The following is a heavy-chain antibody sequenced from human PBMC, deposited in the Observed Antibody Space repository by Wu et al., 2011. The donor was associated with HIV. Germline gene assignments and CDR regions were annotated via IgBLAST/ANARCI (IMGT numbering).Heavy chain of an antibody. Sequence: QVQLVQSGAEVKKPGASVKVSCKASGYTFSSYGISWVRQAPGQGLEWMGWISGYSGDTNYAQKFQDRVTMTTDTSTSTAYMELRSLRADDTAIYYCAKGPGGYGDYSWFDPWGQGTLVIVSS. CDR1: GYTFSSYG. J-gene: IGHJ5*02. V-gene: IGHV1-18*01. CDR2: ISGYSGDT. D-gene: IGHD4-17*01. CDR3: AKGPGGYGDYSWFDP.